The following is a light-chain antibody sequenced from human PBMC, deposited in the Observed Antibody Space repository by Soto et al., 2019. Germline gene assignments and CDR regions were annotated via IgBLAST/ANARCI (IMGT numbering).Light chain of an antibody. Sequence: QSALTQPASVSGSPGQSITISCTGTSSDVGGYNYVSWYQQHPGKAPKFMIYDVSNRPSGVSNRFSGSKSGNTASLTISELQAEDEADYYCSSYTTSNTRQIVFGTGTKVTVL. CDR1: SSDVGGYNY. J-gene: IGLJ1*01. CDR3: SSYTTSNTRQIV. V-gene: IGLV2-14*01. CDR2: DVS.